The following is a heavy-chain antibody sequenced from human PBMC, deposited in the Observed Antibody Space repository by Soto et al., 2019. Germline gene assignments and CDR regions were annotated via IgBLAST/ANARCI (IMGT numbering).Heavy chain of an antibody. V-gene: IGHV3-30*18. J-gene: IGHJ4*02. CDR1: GFSFSNYG. CDR2: ISFDGSNK. Sequence: GGYLRLSCAASGFSFSNYGMHWVRQAPGKGLDWVAVISFDGSNKYYVDSVKGRFTISRDNSKNTLYLQMNSLRAEDTALYYCAKDLFPYSPANFGGFWGQGTLVTVSS. D-gene: IGHD2-21*01. CDR3: AKDLFPYSPANFGGF.